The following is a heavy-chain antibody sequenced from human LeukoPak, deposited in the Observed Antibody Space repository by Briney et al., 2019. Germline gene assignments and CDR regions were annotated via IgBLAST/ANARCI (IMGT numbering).Heavy chain of an antibody. D-gene: IGHD3-3*01. CDR1: GGSISSGDYY. Sequence: SETLSLTCSVSGGSISSGDYYWSWIRQPPGKGLEWIGYIYYSGSTYYNPSLKSRVTISVDTSKNQFSLKLSSVTAADTAVYYCARVKRGVVIPYPFDYWGQGTLVTVSS. J-gene: IGHJ4*02. CDR3: ARVKRGVVIPYPFDY. V-gene: IGHV4-30-4*01. CDR2: IYYSGST.